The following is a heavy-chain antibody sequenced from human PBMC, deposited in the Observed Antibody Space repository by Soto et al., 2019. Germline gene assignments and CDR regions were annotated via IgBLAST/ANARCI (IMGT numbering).Heavy chain of an antibody. CDR3: ARDPGPPGWFDP. Sequence: QVQLQASGPGLVKTSQTLSLTCTVSGGSISSGDYYWSWILQPPGTCLEWIGYISYSRSTYYNPSLKSRVTISVETSKNQFCLKLSSVTAADTAVYYCARDPGPPGWFDPWGQGTLVTVSS. V-gene: IGHV4-30-4*01. CDR1: GGSISSGDYY. J-gene: IGHJ5*02. CDR2: ISYSRST.